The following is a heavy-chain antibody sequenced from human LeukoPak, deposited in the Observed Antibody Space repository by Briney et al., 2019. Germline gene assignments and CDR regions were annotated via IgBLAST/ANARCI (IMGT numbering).Heavy chain of an antibody. D-gene: IGHD6-13*01. CDR3: AREVGDGGILYFYYYMDV. CDR2: IKPDGSEK. V-gene: IGHV3-7*01. CDR1: GFTFSSYW. Sequence: PGGSLRLSCAASGFTFSSYWMTWVRQAPGKGLEWVANIKPDGSEKYYVDSVRGRFTISRDNAKNSLYLQMNSLRAEDTAVYYCAREVGDGGILYFYYYMDVWGKGTTVTVSS. J-gene: IGHJ6*03.